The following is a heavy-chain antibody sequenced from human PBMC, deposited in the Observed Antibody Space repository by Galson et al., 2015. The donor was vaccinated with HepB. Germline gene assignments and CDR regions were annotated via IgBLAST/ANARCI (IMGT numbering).Heavy chain of an antibody. J-gene: IGHJ4*02. CDR3: ATALLRYFDWFAVY. CDR1: GYTLTELS. V-gene: IGHV1-24*01. CDR2: FDPEDGET. D-gene: IGHD3-9*01. Sequence: SVKVSCKVSGYTLTELSMHWVRQAPGKGLGWMGGFDPEDGETIYAQKFQGRVTMTEDTSTDTAYMELSSLRSEDTAVYYCATALLRYFDWFAVYWGQGTLVTVSS.